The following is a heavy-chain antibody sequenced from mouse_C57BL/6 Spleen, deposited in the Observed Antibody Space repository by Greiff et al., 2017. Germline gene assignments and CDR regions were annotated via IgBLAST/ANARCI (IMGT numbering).Heavy chain of an antibody. J-gene: IGHJ4*01. D-gene: IGHD3-2*02. CDR3: ARTAQAYAMDY. V-gene: IGHV1-81*01. Sequence: FTSYGISWVKQRTGQGLEWIGEIYPRSGNTYYNEKFKGKATLTADKSSSTAYMELRSLTSEDSAVYFCARTAQAYAMDYWGQGTSVTVSS. CDR1: FTSYG. CDR2: IYPRSGNT.